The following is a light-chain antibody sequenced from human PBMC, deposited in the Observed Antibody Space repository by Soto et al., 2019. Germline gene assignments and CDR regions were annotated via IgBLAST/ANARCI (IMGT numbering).Light chain of an antibody. CDR2: DAS. J-gene: IGKJ1*01. V-gene: IGKV1-5*01. CDR1: QSISNW. CDR3: QQYNSYSGT. Sequence: DIQMTQSPSTLSASVGDRVTITCRASQSISNWLAWYQQKPGKAPNLLIYDASSLESGVPSRFSGSGSGTEFTLTISSLQPDDFATYYCQQYNSYSGTFGQGTKVDIK.